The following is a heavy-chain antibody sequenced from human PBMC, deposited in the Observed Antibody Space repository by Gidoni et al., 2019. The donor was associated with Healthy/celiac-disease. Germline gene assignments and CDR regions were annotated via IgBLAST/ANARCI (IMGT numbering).Heavy chain of an antibody. Sequence: EAQLLESVGGLVQPASSLRLSCAASGFTFSSYAMSWVRQAPGKGLEWISAISGSGGSTYYAVSVKDRFTISRDNSKNTLYLQRNGLGAEDTAEYYCAKALAAAGTEWGQGTLVTVSS. V-gene: IGHV3-23*01. CDR1: GFTFSSYA. CDR3: AKALAAAGTE. J-gene: IGHJ4*02. D-gene: IGHD6-13*01. CDR2: ISGSGGST.